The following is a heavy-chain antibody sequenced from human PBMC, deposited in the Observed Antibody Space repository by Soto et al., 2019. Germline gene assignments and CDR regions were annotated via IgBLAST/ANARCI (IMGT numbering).Heavy chain of an antibody. CDR2: IYYSGST. CDR1: GGSFSGYY. D-gene: IGHD5-12*01. CDR3: ARGPSGYDSFSFDY. Sequence: PSETLSLTCAVYGGSFSGYYWSWIRQPPGKGLEWIGSIYYSGSTYYNPSLKSRVTISVDTSKNQFSLKLSSVTAADTAVYYCARGPSGYDSFSFDYWGKGTLVTVDS. J-gene: IGHJ4*02. V-gene: IGHV4-34*01.